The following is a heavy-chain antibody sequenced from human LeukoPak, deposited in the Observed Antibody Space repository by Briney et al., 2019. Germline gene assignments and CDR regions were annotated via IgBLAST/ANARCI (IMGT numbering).Heavy chain of an antibody. D-gene: IGHD2-15*01. J-gene: IGHJ4*02. CDR2: TTWDSSGS. CDR1: GFSFGDYA. Sequence: TGGSLRLTCAASGFSFGDYAMHWVRQAPGKGLEWVSLTTWDSSGSYYADSVKGRFTISRDNSKDSLYLQMNSLTPEDTAFYYCAKAKAIVVAGPNDSWGQGTLVTVSS. V-gene: IGHV3-43D*03. CDR3: AKAKAIVVAGPNDS.